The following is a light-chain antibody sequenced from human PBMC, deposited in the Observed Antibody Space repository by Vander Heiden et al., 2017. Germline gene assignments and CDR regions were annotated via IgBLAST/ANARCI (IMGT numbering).Light chain of an antibody. V-gene: IGKV1-9*01. Sequence: SQLTQSPSSLSASVGDRVTITSRASQSISNYLAWYQQKPGKAPNLLIYGASTLQTGVPSRFSGSGYGTDFTLTISSLQPEDFATYYCQQLDSYPRTFGGGTKVEIK. CDR2: GAS. CDR1: QSISNY. CDR3: QQLDSYPRT. J-gene: IGKJ4*01.